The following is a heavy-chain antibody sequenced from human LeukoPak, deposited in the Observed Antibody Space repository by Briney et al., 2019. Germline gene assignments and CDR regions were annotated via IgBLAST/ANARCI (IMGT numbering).Heavy chain of an antibody. CDR1: GYTFTCYY. V-gene: IGHV1-2*02. CDR2: INPNSGGT. Sequence: GASVKVSCKASGYTFTCYYMHWVRQAPGQGLEWMGWINPNSGGTNYAQKFQGRVTMTRDTSISTAYMELSRLRSDDTAVYYCARDSGDSSEIDYWGQGTLVTVSS. D-gene: IGHD3-22*01. J-gene: IGHJ4*02. CDR3: ARDSGDSSEIDY.